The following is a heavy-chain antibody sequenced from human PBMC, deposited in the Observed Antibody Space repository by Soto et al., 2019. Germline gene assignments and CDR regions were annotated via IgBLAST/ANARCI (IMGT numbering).Heavy chain of an antibody. D-gene: IGHD3-3*01. Sequence: ASVKVSCKASGYTFTSYGISWVRQAPGQGLEWMGLIRAYNGNTKYAQKLQGRVTMTTDTSTSTAYMELRSLRSDDTAVYYCARCYDFWSGLNWFDPWGQGTLVTVSS. CDR2: IRAYNGNT. CDR1: GYTFTSYG. J-gene: IGHJ5*02. V-gene: IGHV1-18*01. CDR3: ARCYDFWSGLNWFDP.